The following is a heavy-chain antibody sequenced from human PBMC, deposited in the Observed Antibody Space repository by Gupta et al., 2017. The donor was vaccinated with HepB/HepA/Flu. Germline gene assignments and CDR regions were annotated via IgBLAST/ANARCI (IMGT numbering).Heavy chain of an antibody. Sequence: EVQLVESGGGLVKPGGSLRLSCAASGFTFSRYSMNWVRQAPGKGLEWVSSISSSSSYIYYADSVKGRFTISRDNAKNSLYLQMNSLRAEDTAVYYCARRTDAYYDFWSGYHGMDVWGQGTTVTVSS. V-gene: IGHV3-21*01. CDR1: GFTFSRYS. CDR2: ISSSSSYI. CDR3: ARRTDAYYDFWSGYHGMDV. J-gene: IGHJ6*02. D-gene: IGHD3-3*01.